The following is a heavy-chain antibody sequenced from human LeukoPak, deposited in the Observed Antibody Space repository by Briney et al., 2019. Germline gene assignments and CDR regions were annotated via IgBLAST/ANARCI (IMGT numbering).Heavy chain of an antibody. CDR1: GFTFSSYE. V-gene: IGHV3-21*05. CDR3: ARVFGAATFDY. CDR2: ISSSSSYT. Sequence: GGSLRPSCAASGFTFSSYEMNWVRQAPGEGLEWVSYISSSSSYTNYADSVKGRFTISRDNAKNSLYLQMNSLRAEDTAVYFCARVFGAATFDYWGQGTLVTVSS. J-gene: IGHJ4*02. D-gene: IGHD2-15*01.